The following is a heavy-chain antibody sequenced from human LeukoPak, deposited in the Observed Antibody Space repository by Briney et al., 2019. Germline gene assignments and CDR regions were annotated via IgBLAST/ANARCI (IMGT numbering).Heavy chain of an antibody. Sequence: GGSLRLSCAASGFTFSSYWMHWVRQAPGKGLVWVSRINSDGSSTSYADSVKGRFAISRDNAKNTLYLQMNSLRAEDTAVYYCARAKVPYGDYYGFDPWGQGTLVTVS. D-gene: IGHD4-17*01. J-gene: IGHJ5*02. CDR3: ARAKVPYGDYYGFDP. V-gene: IGHV3-74*01. CDR1: GFTFSSYW. CDR2: INSDGSST.